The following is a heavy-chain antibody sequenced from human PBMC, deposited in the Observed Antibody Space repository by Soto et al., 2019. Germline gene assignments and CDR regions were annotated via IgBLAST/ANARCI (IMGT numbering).Heavy chain of an antibody. D-gene: IGHD5-12*01. J-gene: IGHJ4*02. CDR3: ARAGSSGYDTYFHY. CDR2: IHYSGST. CDR1: GGSIINSTYY. Sequence: QLQLQESGPGLVKPSETLSLTCTVSGGSIINSTYYWGWIRQPPGKGLEWIGSIHYSGSTYCNPSLKSRVTISVDTAQNRYPLKLSSVTAADTAVYYCARAGSSGYDTYFHYWGQGTLVTVSS. V-gene: IGHV4-39*01.